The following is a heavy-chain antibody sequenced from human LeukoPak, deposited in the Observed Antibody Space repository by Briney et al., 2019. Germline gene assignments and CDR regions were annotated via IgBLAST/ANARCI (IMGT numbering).Heavy chain of an antibody. CDR3: AVKVIAAAGADSFDI. Sequence: SETLSLTCTVSGGSISSYYWSWIRQPAGKGLEWIGRIYTSGSTNYNPSLKSRVTMSVDTSKNQFSLKLSSVTAADTAVYYCAVKVIAAAGADSFDIWSQGTMVTVSS. D-gene: IGHD6-13*01. V-gene: IGHV4-4*07. J-gene: IGHJ3*02. CDR1: GGSISSYY. CDR2: IYTSGST.